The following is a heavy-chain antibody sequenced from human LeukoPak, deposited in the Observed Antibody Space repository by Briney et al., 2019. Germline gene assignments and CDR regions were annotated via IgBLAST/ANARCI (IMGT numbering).Heavy chain of an antibody. CDR3: TTDPPISNY. CDR1: GFTFSNAW. CDR2: IKSKTDSGTT. D-gene: IGHD4-11*01. V-gene: IGHV3-15*01. Sequence: PGGSLRLSCAASGFTFSNAWMSWVRQAPGKGLEWVGRIKSKTDSGTTDYAAPVKGRFTISRDDSKNTLYLQMNSLKTEDTAVYYCTTDPPISNYWGQGTLVTVSS. J-gene: IGHJ4*02.